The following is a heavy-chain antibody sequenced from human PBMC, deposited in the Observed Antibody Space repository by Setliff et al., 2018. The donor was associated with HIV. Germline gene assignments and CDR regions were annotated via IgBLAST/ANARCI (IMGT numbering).Heavy chain of an antibody. D-gene: IGHD2-8*01. J-gene: IGHJ4*02. CDR3: ARESPDGLDY. V-gene: IGHV4-61*02. CDR2: IYSNGKT. Sequence: SETLSLTCTVSGGSISSRSYYWSWLRQPAGKGLEWIGRIYSNGKTDYNPSLKSRVTISEDTSKNQFSLKVNSATAADTAMYFCARESPDGLDYWGQGSLVTVSS. CDR1: GGSISSRSYY.